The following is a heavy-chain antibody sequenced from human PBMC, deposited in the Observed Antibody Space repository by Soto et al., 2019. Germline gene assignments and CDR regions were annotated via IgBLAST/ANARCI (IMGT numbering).Heavy chain of an antibody. Sequence: QVQLQESGPGLVKPSQTLTLTCTVSGGSISSGSFYWSWIRQHQGKGLEWIGHISDSGSSYYNPSLESRVTISVDTSKNQFSLKLSAVTAADTAVYFCARTTFYDIFTAYYSLFDYWGQGTLVTVSS. CDR3: ARTTFYDIFTAYYSLFDY. D-gene: IGHD3-9*01. CDR2: ISDSGSS. CDR1: GGSISSGSFY. V-gene: IGHV4-31*03. J-gene: IGHJ4*02.